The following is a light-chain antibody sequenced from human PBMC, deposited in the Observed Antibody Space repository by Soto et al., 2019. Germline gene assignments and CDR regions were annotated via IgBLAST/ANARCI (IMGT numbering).Light chain of an antibody. J-gene: IGLJ1*01. CDR1: SANIGSNY. CDR2: RNN. CDR3: AAWDDSLSGQV. Sequence: CVLARPPSGSGAAGGGVSISCSESSANIGSNYVYWYQQRPGTAPKLLSYRNNQRPSGVPDRFSGSKSGTSASLAISGLRSEDEADYYCAAWDDSLSGQVFGTGTKVTVL. V-gene: IGLV1-47*01.